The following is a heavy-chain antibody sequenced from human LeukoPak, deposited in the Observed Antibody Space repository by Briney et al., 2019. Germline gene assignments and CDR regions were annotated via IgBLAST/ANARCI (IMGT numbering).Heavy chain of an antibody. V-gene: IGHV1-2*02. J-gene: IGHJ4*02. CDR3: ARGRDSGITGTSAPLWDY. D-gene: IGHD1-20*01. CDR2: INPNSGGT. Sequence: ASVKVSCKASGYTFTGYYMHWVRQAPGQGLECMGWINPNSGGTNYAQKFQGRVTMTRDTSISTAYMELSRLRSDDTAVYHCARGRDSGITGTSAPLWDYWGQGTLVTVSS. CDR1: GYTFTGYY.